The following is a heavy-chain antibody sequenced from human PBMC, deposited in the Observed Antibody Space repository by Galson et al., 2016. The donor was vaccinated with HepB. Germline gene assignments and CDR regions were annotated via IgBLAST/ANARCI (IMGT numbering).Heavy chain of an antibody. V-gene: IGHV1-69*13. CDR3: ATENYYDSSPLVY. Sequence: SVKVSCKASGDTFSSSAISWVRQAPGQGLEWMGVFIPIFGTAKYAQKFQGRVTITADESTSTAYMELSSLRSEDTAVYYFATENYYDSSPLVYWGQGTLLTVSS. CDR1: GDTFSSSA. D-gene: IGHD3-22*01. CDR2: FIPIFGTA. J-gene: IGHJ4*02.